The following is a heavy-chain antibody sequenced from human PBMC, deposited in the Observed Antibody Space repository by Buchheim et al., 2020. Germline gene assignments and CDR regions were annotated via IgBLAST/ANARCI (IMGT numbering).Heavy chain of an antibody. V-gene: IGHV1-2*02. J-gene: IGHJ6*02. Sequence: QVQLVQSGAEVKKPGASVKVSCKASGYTFTGYYMHWVRQAPGQGLEWMGWINPNSGGTNYAQKFPGRVTMTRDTYISTAYMELSRLRSDDTAVYYCARETTYRQYQLEGDYYGMDVWGQGTT. CDR2: INPNSGGT. CDR1: GYTFTGYY. D-gene: IGHD2-2*01. CDR3: ARETTYRQYQLEGDYYGMDV.